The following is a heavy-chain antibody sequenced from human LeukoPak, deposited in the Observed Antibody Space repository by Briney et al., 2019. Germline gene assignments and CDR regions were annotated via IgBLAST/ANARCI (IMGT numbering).Heavy chain of an antibody. CDR1: GFTFSRYS. D-gene: IGHD2-21*01. CDR3: AKDFRIGYSAHFDY. Sequence: GGSLRLSCADSGFTFSRYSMNWARQAPGKGLEWVSYISSNSNTIYYADSVKGRFTISRDNGKNSLYLQMDSLRGEDTAVYYCAKDFRIGYSAHFDYWGQGALVTVSS. CDR2: ISSNSNTI. J-gene: IGHJ4*02. V-gene: IGHV3-48*01.